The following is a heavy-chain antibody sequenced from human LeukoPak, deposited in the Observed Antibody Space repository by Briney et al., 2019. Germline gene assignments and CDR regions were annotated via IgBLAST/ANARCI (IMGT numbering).Heavy chain of an antibody. Sequence: GGSLRLSCAASGLTFSSYAMHWVRQAPGKGLEWVAVISYDGSNKYYADSVKGRFTISRDNSKNTLYLQMNSLRAEGTAVYYCAKDYYDSSGPDYWGQGTLVTVSS. CDR2: ISYDGSNK. J-gene: IGHJ4*02. CDR3: AKDYYDSSGPDY. V-gene: IGHV3-30-3*01. CDR1: GLTFSSYA. D-gene: IGHD3-22*01.